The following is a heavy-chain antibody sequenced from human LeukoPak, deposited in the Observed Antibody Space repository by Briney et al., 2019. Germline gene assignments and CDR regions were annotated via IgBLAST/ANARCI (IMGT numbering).Heavy chain of an antibody. CDR1: GFTFRHLG. CDR3: AREPFSISGNYYFDY. J-gene: IGHJ4*02. V-gene: IGHV3-30*03. Sequence: LGRSLRPSCAAPGFTFRHLGMPWVRQAPAQGLGWGAVISYDGSNNYYADSVKGRFTISRDNSKNTLYLQMNSLRAEDTAVYYCAREPFSISGNYYFDYWGQGTLVTVSS. CDR2: ISYDGSNN. D-gene: IGHD1-20*01.